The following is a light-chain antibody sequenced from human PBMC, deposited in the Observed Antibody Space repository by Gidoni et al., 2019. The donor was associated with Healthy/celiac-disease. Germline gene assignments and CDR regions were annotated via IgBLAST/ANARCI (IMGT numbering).Light chain of an antibody. V-gene: IGLV3-1*01. CDR1: KLGDKY. CDR3: QAWDSSSYV. CDR2: QDS. Sequence: SSELTQPPSVSVSPGQTASLTCSGDKLGDKYACWYQQKPGQSPGLVIYQDSQRPSGIPERFSGSNSGNTATLTIGGTQAMDEADYYCQAWDSSSYVFGTGTKVTVL. J-gene: IGLJ1*01.